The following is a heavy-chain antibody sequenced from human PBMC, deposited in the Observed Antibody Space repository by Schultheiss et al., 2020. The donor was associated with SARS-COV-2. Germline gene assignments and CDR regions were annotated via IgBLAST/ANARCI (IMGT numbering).Heavy chain of an antibody. CDR2: INPSGGST. V-gene: IGHV1-46*01. D-gene: IGHD4-17*01. Sequence: ASVKVSCKASGYTFTSYYIHWVRQAPGQGLEWMGIINPSGGSTSYAQKFQGRVTMTRDTSTSTAYMELSSLRSDDTAVYYCARDDPTYGDYVDFYYYGMDVWGQGTTVTVSS. J-gene: IGHJ6*02. CDR3: ARDDPTYGDYVDFYYYGMDV. CDR1: GYTFTSYY.